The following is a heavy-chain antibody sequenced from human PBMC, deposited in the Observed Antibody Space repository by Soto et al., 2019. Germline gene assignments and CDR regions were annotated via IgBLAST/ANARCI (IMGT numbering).Heavy chain of an antibody. CDR1: VFTFSSYA. D-gene: IGHD4-4*01. CDR2: ISSGGSNK. Sequence: GGSLRLSCAASVFTFSSYAMHWVRQAPGKGLEWVACISSGGSNKYYADSVKGRFTISRDNAKNTLYLQMNSLRAEDTAVYYCARDPYSNYDWFDPWGQGTLVTVSS. V-gene: IGHV3-30-3*01. J-gene: IGHJ5*02. CDR3: ARDPYSNYDWFDP.